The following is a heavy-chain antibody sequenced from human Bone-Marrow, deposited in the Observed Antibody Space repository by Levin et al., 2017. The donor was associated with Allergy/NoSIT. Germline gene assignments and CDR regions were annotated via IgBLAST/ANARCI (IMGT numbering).Heavy chain of an antibody. CDR3: ARSTYGYFDY. V-gene: IGHV3-74*01. CDR2: INSDGTRV. CDR1: GFTFSNYW. J-gene: IGHJ4*02. D-gene: IGHD3-10*01. Sequence: ASVKVSCAASGFTFSNYWIHWVRQAPGKGLVWVSRINSDGTRVSYADSVKGRFTISRDNAKDTLYLQMNSLRAEDTAVYFCARSTYGYFDYWGRGTLVTVSS.